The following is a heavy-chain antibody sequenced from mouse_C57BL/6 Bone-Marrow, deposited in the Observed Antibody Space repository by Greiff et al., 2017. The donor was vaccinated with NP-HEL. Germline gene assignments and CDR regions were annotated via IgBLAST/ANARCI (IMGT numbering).Heavy chain of an antibody. J-gene: IGHJ1*03. CDR1: GYTFTSYT. CDR3: ARGGDGSWYFDV. V-gene: IGHV1-4*01. D-gene: IGHD1-1*01. CDR2: INPSSGYT. Sequence: QVQLKESGAELARPGASVKMSCKASGYTFTSYTMHWVKQRPGQGLEWIGYINPSSGYTKYNQKFKDKATLTAAKSSSTAYMQLSSLTSKDSAVYYCARGGDGSWYFDVWGTGTTVTVSS.